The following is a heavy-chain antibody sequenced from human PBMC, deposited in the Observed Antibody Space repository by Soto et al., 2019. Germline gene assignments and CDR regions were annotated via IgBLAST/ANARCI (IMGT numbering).Heavy chain of an antibody. CDR3: ARADTMVREVMNYFVY. J-gene: IGHJ4*02. D-gene: IGHD3-10*01. CDR2: ITVQSGVT. CDR1: GYSFSRYG. Sequence: ASVKVSCKSSGYSFSRYGITWVRRAPGQGPERMGWITVQSGVTNYAQRFQGRVTITRDTSASTAYMELSSLRSEDTAVYYCARADTMVREVMNYFVYWGRG. V-gene: IGHV1-18*01.